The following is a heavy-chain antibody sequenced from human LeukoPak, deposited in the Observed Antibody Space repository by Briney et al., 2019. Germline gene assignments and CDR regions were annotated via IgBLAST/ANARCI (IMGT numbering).Heavy chain of an antibody. J-gene: IGHJ4*02. V-gene: IGHV3-9*01. CDR1: RFTHSNAW. Sequence: GGSLRLSGAASRFTHSNAWMSWVRQAPGKGLEWVSGISGNSGSIGYADSVKGRFTISRDNAKNSLYLQMNSLRAEDTALYYCAKDRRNDFDYWGQGTLVTVSS. CDR2: ISGNSGSI. D-gene: IGHD1-14*01. CDR3: AKDRRNDFDY.